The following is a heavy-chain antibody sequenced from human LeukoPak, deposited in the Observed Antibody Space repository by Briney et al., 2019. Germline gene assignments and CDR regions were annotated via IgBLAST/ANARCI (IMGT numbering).Heavy chain of an antibody. V-gene: IGHV4-59*01. J-gene: IGHJ4*02. D-gene: IGHD3-22*01. CDR1: GGSISSYY. CDR2: MYYSGST. Sequence: SETLSLTCTVSGGSISSYYWSWIRQPPGKGLEWIGYMYYSGSTNYSPSLKSRVTISVDTSKNQFSLKLSSVTAADTAVYYCARGGYYLIWGQGTLVTVSS. CDR3: ARGGYYLI.